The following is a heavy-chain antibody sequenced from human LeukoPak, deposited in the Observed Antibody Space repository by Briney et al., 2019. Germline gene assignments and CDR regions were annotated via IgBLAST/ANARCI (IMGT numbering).Heavy chain of an antibody. CDR1: GFTFNTYG. CDR3: AKDGYCGGDC. J-gene: IGHJ4*02. D-gene: IGHD2-21*01. CDR2: IHFAGTNK. Sequence: GGSLRLSCAASGFTFNTYGMHWVRQAPGKGLEWVAFIHFAGTNKYYADSVKGRFTISRDNSKNTLYRQMNSLRPDDTAVYYCAKDGYCGGDCWGQGTLVTVSS. V-gene: IGHV3-30*02.